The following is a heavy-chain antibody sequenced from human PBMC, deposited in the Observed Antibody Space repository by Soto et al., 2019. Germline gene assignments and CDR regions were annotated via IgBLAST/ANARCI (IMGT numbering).Heavy chain of an antibody. J-gene: IGHJ4*02. D-gene: IGHD2-2*01. Sequence: GGSLRLSCGASGFTFSSYAMGWVRQAPGEGLEWVSVISGSGGSTYYADSVKGRFSISKDNSKNTVYLQMSNLRAEDTAVYYCAKGRCSGTTCYSPFDYWGQGTLVTVSS. V-gene: IGHV3-23*01. CDR2: ISGSGGST. CDR3: AKGRCSGTTCYSPFDY. CDR1: GFTFSSYA.